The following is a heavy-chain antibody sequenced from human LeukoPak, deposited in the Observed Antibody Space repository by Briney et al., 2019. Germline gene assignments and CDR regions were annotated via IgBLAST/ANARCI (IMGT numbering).Heavy chain of an antibody. J-gene: IGHJ6*02. D-gene: IGHD3-3*01. CDR2: ISAYNGNT. V-gene: IGHV1-18*01. CDR3: ARDYAITIFGVPYYYGMDV. Sequence: ASVKVSCKASGYTFTSYGISWVRQAPGQGLEWMGWISAYNGNTNYAQKRQGRVTMTTDTSTSTAYMELRSLRSDDTAVYYCARDYAITIFGVPYYYGMDVWGQGTTVTVSS. CDR1: GYTFTSYG.